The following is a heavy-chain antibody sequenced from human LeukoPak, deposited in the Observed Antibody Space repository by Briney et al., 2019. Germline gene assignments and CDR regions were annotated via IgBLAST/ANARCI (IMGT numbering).Heavy chain of an antibody. CDR1: GGSFSGYY. V-gene: IGHV4-34*01. CDR2: INHSGST. D-gene: IGHD2-8*01. J-gene: IGHJ3*02. Sequence: SETLSLTCAVYGGSFSGYYWSWIHQPPGKGLEWIGEINHSGSTNYNPSLKSRVTISVDTSKNQFSLKLSSVTAADTAVYYCARGPYCTNGVCYRDAFDIWGQGTMVTVSS. CDR3: ARGPYCTNGVCYRDAFDI.